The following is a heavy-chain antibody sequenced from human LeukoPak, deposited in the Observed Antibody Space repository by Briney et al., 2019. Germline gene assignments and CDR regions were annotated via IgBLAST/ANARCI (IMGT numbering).Heavy chain of an antibody. D-gene: IGHD4-17*01. J-gene: IGHJ4*02. V-gene: IGHV3-49*03. CDR3: TSTASTVTTMGYYFDY. Sequence: GRSLRLSCTASGFTFGDYAMSWFRQAPGKGLEWVGFIRSKAYGGTTEYAASVKGRFTNSRDDSKSIAYLQVNSLKTEDTAVYYCTSTASTVTTMGYYFDYWGQGTLVTVSS. CDR1: GFTFGDYA. CDR2: IRSKAYGGTT.